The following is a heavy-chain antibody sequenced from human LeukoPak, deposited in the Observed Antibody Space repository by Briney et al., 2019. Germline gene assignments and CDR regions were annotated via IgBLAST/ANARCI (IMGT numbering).Heavy chain of an antibody. CDR2: IRSDGINK. Sequence: GGSLRLSCAASGFIFSSYSMNWVRQAPGKGLEWVAFIRSDGINKYHADSVKGRFTISRDNSKNTLYLQMNSLRAEDTAVYYCAKLGKTENHYGSGRFSYYYYMDVWGKGTTVTISS. CDR3: AKLGKTENHYGSGRFSYYYYMDV. V-gene: IGHV3-30*02. D-gene: IGHD3-10*01. CDR1: GFIFSSYS. J-gene: IGHJ6*03.